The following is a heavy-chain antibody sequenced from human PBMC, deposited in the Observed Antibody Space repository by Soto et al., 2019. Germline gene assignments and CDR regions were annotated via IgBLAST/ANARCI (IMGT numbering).Heavy chain of an antibody. J-gene: IGHJ4*02. CDR3: AKGYFDWPHAPYYFDY. D-gene: IGHD3-9*01. CDR1: GFTFSNYA. Sequence: EVQLLDSGGGLVQPGGSLRLSCAASGFTFSNYAMSWVRQAPGKGLEWVSAISGSGVNTYYADSVKGRFTISRDNSKNTLYLQMDSLRVEDTAVYYCAKGYFDWPHAPYYFDYWGQGTLVTVSS. V-gene: IGHV3-23*01. CDR2: ISGSGVNT.